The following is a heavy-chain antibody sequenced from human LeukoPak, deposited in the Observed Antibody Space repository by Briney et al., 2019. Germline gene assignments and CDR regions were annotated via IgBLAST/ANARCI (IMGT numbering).Heavy chain of an antibody. CDR2: ISGSGGST. Sequence: GGSLRLSCAASGFTFSSYAMSWVRQAPGKGLEWVSAISGSGGSTYYADSVKGRFTISRDNSKNTLYLQMNSLRAEDTAVYYCARRLRFLEWYNYYGMDVWGQGTTVTVSS. D-gene: IGHD3-3*01. V-gene: IGHV3-23*01. CDR1: GFTFSSYA. CDR3: ARRLRFLEWYNYYGMDV. J-gene: IGHJ6*02.